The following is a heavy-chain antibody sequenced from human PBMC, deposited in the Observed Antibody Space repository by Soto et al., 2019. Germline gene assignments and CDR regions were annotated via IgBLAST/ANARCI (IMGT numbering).Heavy chain of an antibody. Sequence: ASVKVSCKASGYTFTSYDINWVRQATGQGLEWMGWMNPNSGNTGYAQKFQGRVTMTRNTSISTAYMELSSLRSEDTAVYYCARGEDSTTWTDYWGQGTLVTVSS. CDR1: GYTFTSYD. CDR2: MNPNSGNT. D-gene: IGHD1-1*01. J-gene: IGHJ4*02. V-gene: IGHV1-8*01. CDR3: ARGEDSTTWTDY.